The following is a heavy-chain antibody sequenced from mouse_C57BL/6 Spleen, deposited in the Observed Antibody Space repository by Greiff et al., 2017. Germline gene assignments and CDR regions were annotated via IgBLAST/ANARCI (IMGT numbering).Heavy chain of an antibody. D-gene: IGHD4-1*01. CDR1: GYSFTSYY. Sequence: QVQLKQSGPELVKPGASVKISCKASGYSFTSYYIHWVKQRPGQGLEWIGWIYPGSGNTKYNEKFKGKATLTADTSSSTAYMQLSSLTSEDSAVYYCARELATGAMDYWGQGTSVTVSS. CDR2: IYPGSGNT. CDR3: ARELATGAMDY. V-gene: IGHV1-66*01. J-gene: IGHJ4*01.